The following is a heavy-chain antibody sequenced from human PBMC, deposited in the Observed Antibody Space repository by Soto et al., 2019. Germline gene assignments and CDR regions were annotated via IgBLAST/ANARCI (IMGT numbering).Heavy chain of an antibody. CDR1: GYTFSANA. Sequence: GASVKVSCKASGYTFSANAIHWVRQAPGQGLEWMGWINAGNDNTKYSQKFQDRVTITRDTSASTAYMELSSLRSEDTAVYYCAIRFCSGTGCEIGVFDPWGQGTLVTVSS. CDR3: AIRFCSGTGCEIGVFDP. D-gene: IGHD2-2*01. CDR2: INAGNDNT. J-gene: IGHJ5*02. V-gene: IGHV1-3*01.